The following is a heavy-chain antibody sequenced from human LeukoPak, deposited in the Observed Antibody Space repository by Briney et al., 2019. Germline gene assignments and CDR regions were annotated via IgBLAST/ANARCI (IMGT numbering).Heavy chain of an antibody. Sequence: GESLKISCKGSGYSFTNYWIAWVRQMPGKGLEWMGIIYPGDSDIRYSPSFQGQVTISADKSINTAYLQWSSVTASDTAMYYCARRVVGATTHYFDYWGQGTLVTVSS. D-gene: IGHD1-26*01. J-gene: IGHJ4*02. CDR1: GYSFTNYW. CDR2: IYPGDSDI. CDR3: ARRVVGATTHYFDY. V-gene: IGHV5-51*01.